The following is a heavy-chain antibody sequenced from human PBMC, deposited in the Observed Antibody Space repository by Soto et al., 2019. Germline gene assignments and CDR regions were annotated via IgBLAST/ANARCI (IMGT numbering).Heavy chain of an antibody. CDR2: IKSKTDGETP. CDR1: IFTFSNAC. Sequence: GGSLTLSCAASIFTFSNACMSGGRHAPGKGLEWVSRIKSKTDGETPDYAATVKGRFTISRDDSKNTLYLQMNSLKTEDTAVYYCTTDTDDYGDYYFDYWGQGTLVTVSS. V-gene: IGHV3-15*01. CDR3: TTDTDDYGDYYFDY. J-gene: IGHJ4*02. D-gene: IGHD4-17*01.